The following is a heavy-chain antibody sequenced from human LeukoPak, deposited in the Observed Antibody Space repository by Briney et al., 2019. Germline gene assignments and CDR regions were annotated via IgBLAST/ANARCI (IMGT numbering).Heavy chain of an antibody. Sequence: GASVKVSCKASGYTFTSYYMHWVRQAPGQGLEWMGIINPSGGSTSYAQKFQGRVTMTRDTSTSTVYMELSSLRSEDTAVYYCANFDWSNGAFDIWGQGTMVTVSS. V-gene: IGHV1-46*01. D-gene: IGHD3-9*01. CDR2: INPSGGST. J-gene: IGHJ3*02. CDR3: ANFDWSNGAFDI. CDR1: GYTFTSYY.